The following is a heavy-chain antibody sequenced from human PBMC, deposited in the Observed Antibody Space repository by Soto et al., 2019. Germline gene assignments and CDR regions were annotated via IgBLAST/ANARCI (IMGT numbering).Heavy chain of an antibody. Sequence: SETLSLTCTVSGGSICSSSYYWGWIRQPPGKGLEWIGSIYYSGSTYYNPSLKSRVTISVDTSKNQFSLKLSSVTAADTAVYYCAGGTTSWIAAAGTIDYWGQGTLVTVSS. CDR2: IYYSGST. CDR1: GGSICSSSYY. J-gene: IGHJ4*02. V-gene: IGHV4-39*01. CDR3: AGGTTSWIAAAGTIDY. D-gene: IGHD6-13*01.